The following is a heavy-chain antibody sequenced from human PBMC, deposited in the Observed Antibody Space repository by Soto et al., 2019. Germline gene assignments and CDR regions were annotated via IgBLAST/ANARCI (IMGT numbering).Heavy chain of an antibody. CDR1: GFTFGDYY. V-gene: IGHV3-11*01. J-gene: IGHJ5*02. CDR2: ISSSGGTI. Sequence: QVQLVESGGGLVKPGGSLRLSCGVSGFTFGDYYMAWIRQAPGKGLEWISYISSSGGTIYYSDSVKGRFTISRDNAKNSLYLQMNSLRAEDTAVYYCARDPLISGSGWDPWGQGTLVTVSS. CDR3: ARDPLISGSGWDP. D-gene: IGHD6-19*01.